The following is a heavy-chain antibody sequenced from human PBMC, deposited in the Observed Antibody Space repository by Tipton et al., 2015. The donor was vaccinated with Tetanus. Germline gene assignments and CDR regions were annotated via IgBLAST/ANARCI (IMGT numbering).Heavy chain of an antibody. CDR1: GGSISSSSFY. Sequence: TLSLTCTVSGGSISSSSFYWGWIRQPPGKGLEWIGSIYDRGSTYYKPSLKSRVTISVDTSKNQFSLKLSSVTAADTAVYYCARHVHGFGALLTPAATHYYYGMDVWGQGTTVTVSS. V-gene: IGHV4-39*01. J-gene: IGHJ6*02. CDR3: ARHVHGFGALLTPAATHYYYGMDV. D-gene: IGHD2-2*01. CDR2: IYDRGST.